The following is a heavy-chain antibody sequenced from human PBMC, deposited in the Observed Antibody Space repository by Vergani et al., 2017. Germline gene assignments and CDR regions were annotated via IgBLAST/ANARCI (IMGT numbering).Heavy chain of an antibody. CDR2: INPDGSQT. D-gene: IGHD1-7*01. V-gene: IGHV3-74*01. Sequence: EVQLVESEGGLVHPGGSLRLSCEASGFTFSVFWMHWVRQVPGQGLLWVSKINPDGSQTLYADSVEGRFTVSRDNAKNTLYLQMNSLRVEDTAVYYCARYNWNYADHWGQGTLVTVSS. CDR3: ARYNWNYADH. CDR1: GFTFSVFW. J-gene: IGHJ1*01.